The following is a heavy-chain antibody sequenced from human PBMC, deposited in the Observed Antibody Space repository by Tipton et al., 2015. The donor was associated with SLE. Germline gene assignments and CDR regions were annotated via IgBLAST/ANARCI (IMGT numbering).Heavy chain of an antibody. CDR2: IYFTGGT. CDR3: ARLNQDYFDT. V-gene: IGHV4-39*07. D-gene: IGHD4/OR15-4a*01. Sequence: TLSLTCSVSGGSITSSSHYWGWIRQSPGKGLEWIANIYFTGGTYFNPSLKSRVTISVDTSKSQFSLKLTSVTAADTALYYCARLNQDYFDTWGQGTLVTVSS. CDR1: GGSITSSSHY. J-gene: IGHJ5*02.